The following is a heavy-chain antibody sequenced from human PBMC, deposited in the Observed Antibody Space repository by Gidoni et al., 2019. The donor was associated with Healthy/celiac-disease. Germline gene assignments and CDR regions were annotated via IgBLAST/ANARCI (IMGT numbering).Heavy chain of an antibody. CDR2: IYYSGST. Sequence: QLQLQESGPGLVKPSETLSLTCTVSGGSISSSSYYWGWIRQPPGKGLEWIGSIYYSGSTYYNPSLKSRVTISVDTSKNQFSLKLSSVTAADTAVYYCARRKNTGHFDWLHWGQGTLVTVSS. CDR1: GGSISSSSYY. V-gene: IGHV4-39*01. CDR3: ARRKNTGHFDWLH. J-gene: IGHJ4*02. D-gene: IGHD3-9*01.